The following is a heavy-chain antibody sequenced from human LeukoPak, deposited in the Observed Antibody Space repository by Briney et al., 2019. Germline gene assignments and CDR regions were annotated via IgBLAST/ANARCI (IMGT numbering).Heavy chain of an antibody. D-gene: IGHD3-10*01. Sequence: AAVTVSRKASGYTFTCYGISLVRHPPAPGLEWMGWISVYNGKTNYAQKLQGRVTITTETSTSTTYLQLRSLRFDDTDLYSCARDVMVRGIPFDYWGQGTLVTVSS. J-gene: IGHJ4*02. CDR2: ISVYNGKT. CDR3: ARDVMVRGIPFDY. CDR1: GYTFTCYG. V-gene: IGHV1-18*01.